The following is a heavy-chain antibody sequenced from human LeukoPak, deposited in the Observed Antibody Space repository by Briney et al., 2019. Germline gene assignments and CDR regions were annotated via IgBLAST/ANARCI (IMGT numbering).Heavy chain of an antibody. CDR2: IIPIFGTA. V-gene: IGHV1-69*05. CDR1: GGTFSSYA. Sequence: GASVKVSCKASGGTFSSYAISWVRQAPGQRLEWMGGIIPIFGTANYAQKFQGRVTITTDESTSTAYMELSSLRSEDTAVYYCAGGEWELRGGYYYYYMDVWGKGTTVTVSS. CDR3: AGGEWELRGGYYYYYMDV. J-gene: IGHJ6*03. D-gene: IGHD1-26*01.